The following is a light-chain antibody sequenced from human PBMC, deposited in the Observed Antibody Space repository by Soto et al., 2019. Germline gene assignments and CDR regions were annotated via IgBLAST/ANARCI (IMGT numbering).Light chain of an antibody. Sequence: NFMLTQPHSVSESPGKTVIISCTRSSGGIASNSVQWYQQRPGSAPSTVIYEDNQRPSGVPDRFSGSKSGTSASLVIGGLQSEDEADYYCAVWDDSLSGPVFGGGTKLTVL. V-gene: IGLV6-57*04. CDR2: EDN. CDR3: AVWDDSLSGPV. J-gene: IGLJ3*02. CDR1: SGGIASNS.